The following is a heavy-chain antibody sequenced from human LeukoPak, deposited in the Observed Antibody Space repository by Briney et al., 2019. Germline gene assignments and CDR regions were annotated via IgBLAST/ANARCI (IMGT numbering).Heavy chain of an antibody. CDR2: IYYSGST. J-gene: IGHJ6*02. Sequence: SETLSLTCTVSGGSVSSGSYYWSWIRQPPGKGLEWIWYIYYSGSTNYNPSLKSRVTISVDTSKNQFSLKLSSVTAADTAVYYCASRTSPLYYYYYGMDVWGQGATVTVSS. D-gene: IGHD2-8*01. CDR1: GGSVSSGSYY. V-gene: IGHV4-61*01. CDR3: ASRTSPLYYYYYGMDV.